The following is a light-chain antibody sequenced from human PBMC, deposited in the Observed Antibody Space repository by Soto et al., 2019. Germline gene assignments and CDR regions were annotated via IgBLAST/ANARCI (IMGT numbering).Light chain of an antibody. Sequence: IPLTQSPAILSLSPGERATLSCTASQSVDTYIAWYQQRPGQPPRLLIHDTSHRASGVPARFRGSGSGTDFTLTITSLDPEDFGFYFCQQRRNWVSFGPGTRL. CDR2: DTS. V-gene: IGKV3-11*01. J-gene: IGKJ3*01. CDR3: QQRRNWVS. CDR1: QSVDTY.